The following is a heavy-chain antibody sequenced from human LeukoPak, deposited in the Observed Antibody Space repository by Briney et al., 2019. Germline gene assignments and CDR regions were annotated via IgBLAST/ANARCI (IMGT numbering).Heavy chain of an antibody. J-gene: IGHJ3*02. CDR3: ARVASDGYSYGYDAFDI. Sequence: PGGSLRLSCAVSGFTFSDYYMSWIRQAPGKGLEWVSYISSSGSTIYYADSVKGRFTISRDNAKNSLYLQMNSLRAEDTAVYYCARVASDGYSYGYDAFDIWGQGTMVTVSS. D-gene: IGHD5-18*01. CDR1: GFTFSDYY. CDR2: ISSSGSTI. V-gene: IGHV3-11*01.